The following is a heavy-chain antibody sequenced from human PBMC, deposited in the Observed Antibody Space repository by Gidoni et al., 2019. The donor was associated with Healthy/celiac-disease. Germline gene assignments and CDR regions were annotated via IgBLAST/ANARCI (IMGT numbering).Heavy chain of an antibody. CDR1: AVTFSNAW. CDR2: IKSKTDGGTT. J-gene: IGHJ4*02. CDR3: TSTGSITMVRGVTDY. V-gene: IGHV3-15*01. D-gene: IGHD3-10*01. Sequence: EVKLVEAGGGQVEPGGSLRLSRAGSAVTFSNAWMSWVRQAPGKGLEWVGRIKSKTDGGTTDYAAPVKGRFTISRDDSKNTLYLQMTSLKPEDTAVYYCTSTGSITMVRGVTDYWGQGTLVTVSS.